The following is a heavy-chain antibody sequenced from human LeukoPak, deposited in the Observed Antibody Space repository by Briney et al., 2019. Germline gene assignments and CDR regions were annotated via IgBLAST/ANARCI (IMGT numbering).Heavy chain of an antibody. D-gene: IGHD2-2*01. Sequence: GGSLRLSCAASGFAFSSCGMHWVRQAPGKGLEWVAFIRYDGSNKDYADSVKGRFTISRDNAKNSLYLQMNSLRAEDTAVYYCARDCPALLGSSTSCPPIDYWGQGTLVTVSS. CDR2: IRYDGSNK. CDR1: GFAFSSCG. CDR3: ARDCPALLGSSTSCPPIDY. J-gene: IGHJ4*02. V-gene: IGHV3-30*02.